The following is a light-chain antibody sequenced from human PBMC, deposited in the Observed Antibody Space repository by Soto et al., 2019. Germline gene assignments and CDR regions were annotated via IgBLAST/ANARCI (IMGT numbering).Light chain of an antibody. CDR2: RNN. Sequence: QSVLTQPPSASGTPGQRVTISCSGSSSNIGSNYVYWYQQLPGTAPKLLIYRNNQRPSGVPDRFSGSKSGTSASLAISGPXXXXXXXXXXAAXDDSLSGPVFGGGTKVTVL. V-gene: IGLV1-47*01. CDR1: SSNIGSNY. CDR3: AAXDDSLSGPV. J-gene: IGLJ3*02.